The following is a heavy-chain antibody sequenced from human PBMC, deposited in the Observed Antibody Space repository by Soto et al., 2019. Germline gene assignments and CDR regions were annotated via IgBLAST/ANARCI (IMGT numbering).Heavy chain of an antibody. V-gene: IGHV3-23*01. CDR2: ISGSGGST. J-gene: IGHJ4*02. D-gene: IGHD1-20*01. CDR3: AKDLYNYGPHGPQWYSDY. Sequence: GGSLRLSCAASGFTFSSYAMSWVRQAPGKGLEWVSAISGSGGSTYYADSVKGRFTISRDNSKNTLYLQMNSLRAEDTAVYYCAKDLYNYGPHGPQWYSDYWGQGTLVTVSS. CDR1: GFTFSSYA.